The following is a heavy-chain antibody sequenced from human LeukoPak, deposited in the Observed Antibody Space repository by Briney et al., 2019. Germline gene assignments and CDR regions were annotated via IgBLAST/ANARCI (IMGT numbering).Heavy chain of an antibody. D-gene: IGHD6-19*01. J-gene: IGHJ6*03. CDR1: GIIVGNNY. V-gene: IGHV3-53*01. CDR2: IYNGVST. CDR3: ARDTRPGSGFLHYYYMDI. Sequence: PGGSLRLSCAASGIIVGNNYMSWVRQAPGKGLEWVSVIYNGVSTFYAGSVKGRFTISSDNSKNTLYLQMNSLRAEDTAVYYCARDTRPGSGFLHYYYMDIWGAGTTVTVS.